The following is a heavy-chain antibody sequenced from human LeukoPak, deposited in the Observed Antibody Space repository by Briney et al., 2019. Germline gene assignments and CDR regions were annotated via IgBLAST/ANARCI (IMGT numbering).Heavy chain of an antibody. CDR1: GHSISSGYY. Sequence: SETLSLTCTVSGHSISSGYYWGWIRQPPGKGLEWIGSIYHSGSTYYNPSLKSRVTISVDTSKNQFSLKLSSVTAADTAVYYCARSRFLEWLVHDAFDIWGHGTMVTVSS. V-gene: IGHV4-38-2*02. J-gene: IGHJ3*02. CDR2: IYHSGST. CDR3: ARSRFLEWLVHDAFDI. D-gene: IGHD3-3*01.